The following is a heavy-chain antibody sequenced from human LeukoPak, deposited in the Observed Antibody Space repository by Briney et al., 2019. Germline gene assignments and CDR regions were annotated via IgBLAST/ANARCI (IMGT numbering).Heavy chain of an antibody. Sequence: GGSLRLSCAASGFTFSSYGMHWVRQAPGKGLEWVAVISYDGSNKYYADSVKGRFTISRDNYKNTLYLQMNSLRAEDTAVYYCAKGRVGATIPDAFDIWGQGTMVTVSS. D-gene: IGHD1-26*01. V-gene: IGHV3-30*18. CDR3: AKGRVGATIPDAFDI. CDR2: ISYDGSNK. J-gene: IGHJ3*02. CDR1: GFTFSSYG.